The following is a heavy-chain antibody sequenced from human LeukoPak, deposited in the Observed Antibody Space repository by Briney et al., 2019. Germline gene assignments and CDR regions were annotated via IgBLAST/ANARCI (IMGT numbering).Heavy chain of an antibody. D-gene: IGHD5-18*01. CDR3: ANLNGDTAYYYYGMDV. Sequence: GGSLRLSCAASGFTFSSYAMSWVRQAPGKGLEWVSAISGSGGSTYYADSVKGRFTISRDNSKNTLYPQMNSLRAEDTAVSYCANLNGDTAYYYYGMDVWGQGTTVTVSS. V-gene: IGHV3-23*01. CDR1: GFTFSSYA. J-gene: IGHJ6*02. CDR2: ISGSGGST.